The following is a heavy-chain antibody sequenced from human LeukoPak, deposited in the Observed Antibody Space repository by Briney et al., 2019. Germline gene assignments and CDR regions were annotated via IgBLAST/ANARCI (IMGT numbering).Heavy chain of an antibody. Sequence: GGSLRLSCAASGLTFNNAWVSWVRQAPGKGLEWVDRIRSRSAGGTTDYGAPVKGRFTISRDDSKNTLYLQMNSLKTEDTAVYYYSTGGGTHDYWGQGTLVTVSS. D-gene: IGHD2-15*01. CDR2: IRSRSAGGTT. J-gene: IGHJ4*02. V-gene: IGHV3-15*01. CDR1: GLTFNNAW. CDR3: STGGGTHDY.